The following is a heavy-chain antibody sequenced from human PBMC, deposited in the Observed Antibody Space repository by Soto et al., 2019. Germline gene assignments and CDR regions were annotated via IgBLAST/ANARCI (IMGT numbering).Heavy chain of an antibody. V-gene: IGHV3-21*01. CDR1: GFTFSSHS. CDR3: ARVWDQWLLEIDF. D-gene: IGHD6-19*01. CDR2: ISSNSSSI. J-gene: IGHJ4*02. Sequence: EVQLVESGGGLVKPGGSLRLSCAASGFTFSSHSMNWVRQAPGKGLEWVSSISSNSSSIYYADSVKGRLTISRDNAKNSLYLQMNSLRAEDTAVYYCARVWDQWLLEIDFWGQGALVTISS.